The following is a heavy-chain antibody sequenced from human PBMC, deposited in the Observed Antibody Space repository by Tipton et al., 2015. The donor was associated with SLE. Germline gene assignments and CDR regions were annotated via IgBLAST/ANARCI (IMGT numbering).Heavy chain of an antibody. J-gene: IGHJ4*02. Sequence: QLVQSGAEVKQPGESLKISCKGSGYSFTSYWIGWVRRMPGKGPEWMGIIYPGDSDTRYSPSFQGQVTISADNSSRTANLQWSSLKASDTAMYYCARPSGSSFLGGFDYWGQGTLVTVSS. CDR2: IYPGDSDT. CDR3: ARPSGSSFLGGFDY. D-gene: IGHD6-13*01. V-gene: IGHV5-51*03. CDR1: GYSFTSYW.